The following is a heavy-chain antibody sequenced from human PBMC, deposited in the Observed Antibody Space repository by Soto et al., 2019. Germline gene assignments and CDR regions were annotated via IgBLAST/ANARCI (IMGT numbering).Heavy chain of an antibody. V-gene: IGHV1-18*01. J-gene: IGHJ3*01. CDR2: ISTYTGKT. D-gene: IGHD6-6*01. CDR1: GYTFHIYG. CDR3: ARDVYSGSGDAFDL. Sequence: ASVKVSWKTSGYTFHIYGITWVRQAPGRGLEWMGWISTYTGKTDYAQSLQGRVTMTTDTSTGTAYLEVRSLRSDDTAVYFCARDVYSGSGDAFDLWGQGTMVTVSS.